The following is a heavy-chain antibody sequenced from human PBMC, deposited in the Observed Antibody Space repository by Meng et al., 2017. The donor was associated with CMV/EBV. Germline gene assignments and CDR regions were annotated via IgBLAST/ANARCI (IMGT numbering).Heavy chain of an antibody. CDR2: MNPNSGNT. J-gene: IGHJ5*02. CDR1: GYTFTSYD. CDR3: ARGRPLKNWFDP. Sequence: ASVQVSCKASGYTFTSYDINWVRQATGQGLEWMGWMNPNSGNTGYAQKFQGRVTMTRNTSISTAYMELSSLRSEDTAVYYCARGRPLKNWFDPWGQGTLVTVSS. V-gene: IGHV1-8*01. D-gene: IGHD6-6*01.